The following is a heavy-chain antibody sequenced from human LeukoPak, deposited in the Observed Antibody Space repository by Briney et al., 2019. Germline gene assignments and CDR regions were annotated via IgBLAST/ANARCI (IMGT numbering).Heavy chain of an antibody. J-gene: IGHJ4*02. CDR1: GFTFSSYT. Sequence: PGGSLRLSCAASGFTFSSYTMKWVRQAPGQGLEWVSSISSSSSYIYYADSVKVRFTISRDNGKNSLYLQMNSLRAGDTAVYYCARHSWEYGSGSYYNKVLDYWGQGTLVTVSS. CDR2: ISSSSSYI. D-gene: IGHD3-10*01. CDR3: ARHSWEYGSGSYYNKVLDY. V-gene: IGHV3-21*01.